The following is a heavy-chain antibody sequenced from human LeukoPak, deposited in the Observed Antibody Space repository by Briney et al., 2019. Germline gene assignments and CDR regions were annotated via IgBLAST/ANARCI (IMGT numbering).Heavy chain of an antibody. Sequence: SETLSLTCTVSGGSISSYYWSWIRQPPGKGLEWIGYIYYSGSTNYNPSLKSRVTISVDTSKNQFSLKLSSVTAADTAVYYCARGVGYSSSWGYYYYYYMDVWGKGTTVTVSS. CDR1: GGSISSYY. CDR2: IYYSGST. CDR3: ARGVGYSSSWGYYYYYYMDV. J-gene: IGHJ6*03. V-gene: IGHV4-59*01. D-gene: IGHD6-13*01.